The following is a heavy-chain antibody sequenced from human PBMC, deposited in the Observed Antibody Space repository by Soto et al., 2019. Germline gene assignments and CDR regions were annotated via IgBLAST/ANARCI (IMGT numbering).Heavy chain of an antibody. CDR2: TYYRSKWYN. V-gene: IGHV6-1*01. CDR1: GDSISSNSAA. Sequence: SQTLSLTCAISGDSISSNSAAWNWIRQSPSRGLEWLGRTYYRSKWYNDYAVSVKSRITINPDTSKNQFSLQLNSVTPEDTAVYYCARSAVAGPYYYYYGMDVWGQGTTVTVSS. J-gene: IGHJ6*02. D-gene: IGHD6-19*01. CDR3: ARSAVAGPYYYYYGMDV.